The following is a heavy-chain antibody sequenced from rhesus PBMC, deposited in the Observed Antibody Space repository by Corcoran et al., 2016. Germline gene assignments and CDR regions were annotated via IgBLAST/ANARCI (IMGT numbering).Heavy chain of an antibody. D-gene: IGHD6-25*01. CDR1: GGFISGYYY. CDR2: INSNSAST. Sequence: QVKLQQWGEGLVKPSETLSLTCAVFGGFISGYYYWIWIRPAPGKGLEWIGKINSNSASTNDNPSLKSRVTISKDTSKNQFSLKLSSVTAADTAVYYCAREVYSGSWDYWGQGVLVTVSS. CDR3: AREVYSGSWDY. V-gene: IGHV4-73*01. J-gene: IGHJ4*01.